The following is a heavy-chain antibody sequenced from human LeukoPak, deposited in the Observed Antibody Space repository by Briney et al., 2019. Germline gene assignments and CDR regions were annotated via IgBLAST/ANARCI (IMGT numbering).Heavy chain of an antibody. V-gene: IGHV3-30*04. CDR3: ARVTHYYDSSGEFLLDY. CDR1: GFTFSSYA. J-gene: IGHJ4*02. Sequence: GRSLRLSCAASGFTFSSYAMHWGRQAPGKGLEGVAVISYDGSNKYYADSVKGRFTISRDNSKNTLYLQMNSLRAEGTAVYYCARVTHYYDSSGEFLLDYWGQGTLVTVSS. CDR2: ISYDGSNK. D-gene: IGHD3-22*01.